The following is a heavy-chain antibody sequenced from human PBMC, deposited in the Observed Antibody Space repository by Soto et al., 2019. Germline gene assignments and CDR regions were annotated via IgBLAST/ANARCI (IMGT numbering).Heavy chain of an antibody. Sequence: SETLSLTCTVSGGSISSGGYSWSWIRQPPGKGLEWIGYIYHSGSTYYNPSLKSRVTISVDRSKNQFSLKLSSVTAADTAVYYCASVRGGYYYAMDVWGQGTTVTVSS. D-gene: IGHD3-10*02. CDR3: ASVRGGYYYAMDV. CDR1: GGSISSGGYS. CDR2: IYHSGST. J-gene: IGHJ6*02. V-gene: IGHV4-30-2*01.